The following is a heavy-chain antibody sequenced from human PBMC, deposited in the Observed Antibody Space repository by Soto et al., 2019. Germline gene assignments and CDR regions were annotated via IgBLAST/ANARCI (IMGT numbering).Heavy chain of an antibody. Sequence: ASVKVSCKASGYTFTSYYMHWVRQAPGQGLEWMGIINPSGGSTSYAQKFQGRVTMTRDTSTSTVYMELSSLRSEDMAVYYCASSYDLWSGPNDAFDIWGQGTMVTVSS. CDR3: ASSYDLWSGPNDAFDI. V-gene: IGHV1-46*01. CDR1: GYTFTSYY. D-gene: IGHD3-3*01. CDR2: INPSGGST. J-gene: IGHJ3*02.